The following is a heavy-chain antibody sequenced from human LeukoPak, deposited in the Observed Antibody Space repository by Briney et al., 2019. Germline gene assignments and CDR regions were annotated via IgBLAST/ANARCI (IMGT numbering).Heavy chain of an antibody. Sequence: SVKVFCKASGHTFTGYYMHWAPQAPAQGLEWMGWINPNSGGTNCAQKFQGRLTITRDTYISKGYMEQSRLRSDDTAVYCCARGPTSSVVPSVDYWGGGALVSVSS. J-gene: IGHJ4*02. V-gene: IGHV1-2*02. D-gene: IGHD1-1*01. CDR2: INPNSGGT. CDR1: GHTFTGYY. CDR3: ARGPTSSVVPSVDY.